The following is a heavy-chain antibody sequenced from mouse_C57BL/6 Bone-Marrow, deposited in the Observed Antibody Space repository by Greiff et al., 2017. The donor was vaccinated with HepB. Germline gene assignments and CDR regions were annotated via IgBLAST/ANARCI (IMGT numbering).Heavy chain of an antibody. CDR1: GFTFSDYG. D-gene: IGHD2-3*01. Sequence: EVKVVESGGGLVKPGGSLKLSCAASGFTFSDYGMHWVRQAPEKGLEWVAYISSGSSTIYYADTVKGRFTISRDNAKNTLFLQMTSLRSEDTAMYYCARPYDGYPWYFDYWGQGTTLTVSS. V-gene: IGHV5-17*01. CDR2: ISSGSSTI. J-gene: IGHJ2*01. CDR3: ARPYDGYPWYFDY.